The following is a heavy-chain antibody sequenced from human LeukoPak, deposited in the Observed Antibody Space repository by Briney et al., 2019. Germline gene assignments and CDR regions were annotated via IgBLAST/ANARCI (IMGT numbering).Heavy chain of an antibody. D-gene: IGHD4-17*01. J-gene: IGHJ4*02. V-gene: IGHV4-38-2*02. CDR3: ARVTTVTTDYFDH. CDR1: GYSISSGYY. CDR2: IYHSGST. Sequence: SETLSLTCTVSGYSISSGYYWGWIRQPPGKGLEWIGSIYHSGSTYYNPSLKSRVTISVDTSKNQFSLKLSSVTAADTAVYYCARVTTVTTDYFDHWGQGTLVTVSS.